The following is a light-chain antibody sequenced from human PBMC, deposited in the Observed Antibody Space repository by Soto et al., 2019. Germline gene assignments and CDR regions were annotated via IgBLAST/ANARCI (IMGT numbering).Light chain of an antibody. Sequence: DIQMTQSPSSLSASVGDRVTITCRASQSISSYLNWYQQKPGKAPKLLIYAASSLQSGVPSRFSGSGSGTDFTLTINSLQPEDFATYYCQQAGNFPRTFGQGTKVDI. CDR2: AAS. V-gene: IGKV1-39*01. J-gene: IGKJ1*01. CDR3: QQAGNFPRT. CDR1: QSISSY.